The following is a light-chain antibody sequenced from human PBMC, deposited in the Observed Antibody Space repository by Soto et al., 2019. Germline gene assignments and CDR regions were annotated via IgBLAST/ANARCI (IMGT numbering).Light chain of an antibody. J-gene: IGLJ1*01. CDR1: SSNIGAGYD. CDR2: GNS. V-gene: IGLV1-40*01. CDR3: QSYDSSLSGLV. Sequence: QSVLTQPPSVSGAPGQRVTISCNGSSSNIGAGYDVHWYQQLPGTAPKLLIYGNSNRPSGVPDRFSGSKSGTSASLAITGLQAEDEADYYCQSYDSSLSGLVFGTGTKVTVL.